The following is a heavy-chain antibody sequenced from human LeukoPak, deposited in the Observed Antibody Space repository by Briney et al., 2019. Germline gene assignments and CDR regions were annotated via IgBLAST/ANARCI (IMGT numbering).Heavy chain of an antibody. CDR1: GSSFTSYW. Sequence: GASLQISCKGSGSSFTSYWIGWVRPLPGKGLEWMGIIYPGDSDTRYSPSFQGQVTISADKSISTAYLQWSSLKASDTAMYYCARRVKGYIDYWGQGTLVTVSS. CDR3: ARRVKGYIDY. V-gene: IGHV5-51*01. CDR2: IYPGDSDT. J-gene: IGHJ4*02. D-gene: IGHD3-3*01.